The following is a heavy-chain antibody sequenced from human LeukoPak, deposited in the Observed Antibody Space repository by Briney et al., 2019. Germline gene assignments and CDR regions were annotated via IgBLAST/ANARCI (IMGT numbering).Heavy chain of an antibody. CDR1: GFTVSSID. J-gene: IGHJ6*03. Sequence: GGSLRLSCAASGFTVSSIDMSSVRQASGHGLRGVSVIYGGGSTYYADSVKGRFTISRDNSKNTLYLQMNSLRAEDTAVYYCARTRDLDYYYMDVWGKGTTVTISS. CDR3: ARTRDLDYYYMDV. D-gene: IGHD4-11*01. V-gene: IGHV3-53*01. CDR2: IYGGGST.